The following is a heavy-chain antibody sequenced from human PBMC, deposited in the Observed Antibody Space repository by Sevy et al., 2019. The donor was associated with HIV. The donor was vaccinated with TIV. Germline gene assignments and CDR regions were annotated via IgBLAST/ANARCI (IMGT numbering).Heavy chain of an antibody. CDR1: GFAFYDYS. CDR3: AREGCTRPHDY. D-gene: IGHD2-8*01. V-gene: IGHV3-23*01. CDR2: LSFGCGKI. J-gene: IGHJ4*02. Sequence: GGSLRLSCAASGFAFYDYSMSWIHQPPGKGLEWVATLSFGCGKINYADSVKGRFTISRDNSKNSFYLQMDNLRVEDTALYYCAREGCTRPHDYWGQGTRVTVSS.